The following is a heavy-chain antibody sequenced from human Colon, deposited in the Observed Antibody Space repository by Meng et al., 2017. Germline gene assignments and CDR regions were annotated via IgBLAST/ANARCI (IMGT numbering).Heavy chain of an antibody. CDR2: IYYSGNT. D-gene: IGHD6-19*01. Sequence: QLKESGAGLGKHSETLSLPCTVSGDSVSSYYWSWIRQPPGKGLEWVGYIYYSGNTNYNPSLESRVIMSLDKSKNQLSLRLTSVAAADTAVYYCARHGGWHFDYWGQGALVTVSS. J-gene: IGHJ4*02. CDR3: ARHGGWHFDY. CDR1: GDSVSSYY. V-gene: IGHV4-59*08.